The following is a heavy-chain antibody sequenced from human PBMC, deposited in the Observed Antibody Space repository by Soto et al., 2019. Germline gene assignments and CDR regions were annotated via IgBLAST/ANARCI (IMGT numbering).Heavy chain of an antibody. V-gene: IGHV3-23*01. CDR1: GFTFSSYA. Sequence: GGSLRLSCAASGFTFSSYAMNWVRQAPGKGLEWVSVISGSDGSTYYADSVKGRFTISRDNSKNTLNLQMNSLRAEDAAVYYCARRSSSWYFDYWGQGTLVTV. D-gene: IGHD6-13*01. CDR2: ISGSDGST. J-gene: IGHJ4*02. CDR3: ARRSSSWYFDY.